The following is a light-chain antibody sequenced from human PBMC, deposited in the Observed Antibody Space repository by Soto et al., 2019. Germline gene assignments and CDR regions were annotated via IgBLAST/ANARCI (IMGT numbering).Light chain of an antibody. CDR2: DVS. CDR1: QAVGGAF. V-gene: IGKV3-20*01. J-gene: IGKJ2*01. CDR3: QHDATLSV. Sequence: DIVLTQSPGTLSLSPGERATLSCRASQAVGGAFLAWYQQKPARAPRLLIYDVSSRAPGISDRFSGSESGTDFTLTINRVEPEDFAVYYCQHDATLSVFGQGTSLEIK.